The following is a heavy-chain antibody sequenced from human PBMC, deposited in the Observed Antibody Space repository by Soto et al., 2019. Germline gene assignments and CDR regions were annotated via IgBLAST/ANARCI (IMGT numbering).Heavy chain of an antibody. CDR1: GFTFSSYG. V-gene: IGHV3-30*18. J-gene: IGHJ4*02. CDR3: AKGPRAGAGTGSLDY. CDR2: ISYDGSNK. D-gene: IGHD6-19*01. Sequence: QVQLVESGGGVVQPGRSLRLSCAASGFTFSSYGMHWVRQAPGKALEWVAVISYDGSNKYYADSVKGRFTISRDNSKNTLYLQMNSLRAEHTAVYYCAKGPRAGAGTGSLDYWGQGTLVTVSS.